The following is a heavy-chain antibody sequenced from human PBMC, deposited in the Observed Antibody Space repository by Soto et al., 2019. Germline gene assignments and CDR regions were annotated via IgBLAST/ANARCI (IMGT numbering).Heavy chain of an antibody. D-gene: IGHD3-3*01. CDR1: GFAFDDYA. CDR2: ITWNSRDV. J-gene: IGHJ1*01. Sequence: GGSLRLSCAASGFAFDDYAMHWVRQSQGRGLEWVSGITWNSRDVGYADSVKGRFTISRDNAKNSVYLQMNSLRAEDSALYYCAKAATYYDFWSGPPGYFQHWGQGTLVTVSS. CDR3: AKAATYYDFWSGPPGYFQH. V-gene: IGHV3-9*01.